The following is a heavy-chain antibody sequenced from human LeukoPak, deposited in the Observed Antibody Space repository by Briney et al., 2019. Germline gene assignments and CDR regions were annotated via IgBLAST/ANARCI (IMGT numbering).Heavy chain of an antibody. D-gene: IGHD3-10*01. Sequence: GGSLRLSCAASGFTFRSYWMTWVRQYPGKGLEWVANIKQDGSETYYADSVKGRFTISRDNAKRSLYLQMNSLRAEDTAVYYCAMGFYYYGSGSYRYFEQWGQGTLVTVSS. CDR3: AMGFYYYGSGSYRYFEQ. V-gene: IGHV3-7*01. CDR1: GFTFRSYW. J-gene: IGHJ4*02. CDR2: IKQDGSET.